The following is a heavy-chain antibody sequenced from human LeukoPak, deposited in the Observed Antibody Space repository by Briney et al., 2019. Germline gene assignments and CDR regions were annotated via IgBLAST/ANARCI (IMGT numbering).Heavy chain of an antibody. CDR2: IYSGGST. CDR1: GFSFSTNY. Sequence: PGGSLRLSCAASGFSFSTNYMSWVRQAPGKGLEWISVIYSGGSTYYADSVKGRFSLSRDNSKNTLYLQMNSLRAEDTAMYYCLGITDYWGQGTLVTVSS. J-gene: IGHJ4*02. D-gene: IGHD5-24*01. CDR3: LGITDY. V-gene: IGHV3-53*01.